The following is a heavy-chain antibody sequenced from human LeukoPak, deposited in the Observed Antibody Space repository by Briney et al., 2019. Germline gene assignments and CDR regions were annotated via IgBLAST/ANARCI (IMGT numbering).Heavy chain of an antibody. CDR2: ISAYNGNT. CDR1: GYTFTSYG. D-gene: IGHD3-3*01. V-gene: IGHV1-18*01. Sequence: ASVKVSCKASGYTFTSYGISGVRQAPCQGLEWMGWISAYNGNTNYAQKLQGRVTMTTDTSTSTAYMELRSLRSDDTAVYYCASWDFWSGYYIPSYWGQGTLVTVSS. CDR3: ASWDFWSGYYIPSY. J-gene: IGHJ4*02.